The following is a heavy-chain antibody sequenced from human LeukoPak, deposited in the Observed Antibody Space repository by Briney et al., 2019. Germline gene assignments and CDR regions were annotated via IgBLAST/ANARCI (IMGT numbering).Heavy chain of an antibody. J-gene: IGHJ4*02. Sequence: PSETLSVTCTVSGGSISSSNYYWGWIRQPPGKGLEYIGSVYYTGSIHYNPSLTSRVTIPADTSKNQFSLKLSSVTAADTAVYYCARLSYGELDYWGQGTLVTVSS. V-gene: IGHV4-39*01. CDR3: ARLSYGELDY. D-gene: IGHD3-10*01. CDR1: GGSISSSNYY. CDR2: VYYTGSI.